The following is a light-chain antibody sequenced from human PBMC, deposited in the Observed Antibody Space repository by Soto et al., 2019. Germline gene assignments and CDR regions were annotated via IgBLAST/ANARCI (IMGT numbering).Light chain of an antibody. CDR2: GNS. CDR1: SSNIGAGYG. J-gene: IGLJ3*02. V-gene: IGLV1-40*01. CDR3: QSYHSSLSGYRV. Sequence: QSVLTQPPSVSGAPGQRVTISCTGSSSNIGAGYGVHWYQHLPGTAPKLLIHGNSNRPSGVPDRFSGSKSGPSASLAITGLQAEDEADYYCQSYHSSLSGYRVFGGGTKVTVL.